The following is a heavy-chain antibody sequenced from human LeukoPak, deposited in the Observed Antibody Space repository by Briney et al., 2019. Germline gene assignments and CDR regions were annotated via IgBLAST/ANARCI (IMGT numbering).Heavy chain of an antibody. CDR1: GGSISSYY. CDR3: ARVVRRNGTTGKIIWFDP. Sequence: PSETLSLTCSVSGGSISSYYWSWIRQPPGKGLEWIGNIYYSGSTNYNPSLKSRVTISVDTSKNQFSLKLSSVTAADTAVYYCARVVRRNGTTGKIIWFDPWGQGTLVTVSS. J-gene: IGHJ5*02. CDR2: IYYSGST. D-gene: IGHD1-1*01. V-gene: IGHV4-59*01.